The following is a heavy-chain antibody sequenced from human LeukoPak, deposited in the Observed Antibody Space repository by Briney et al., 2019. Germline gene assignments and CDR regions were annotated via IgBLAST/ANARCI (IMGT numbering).Heavy chain of an antibody. V-gene: IGHV3-73*01. CDR2: IRSKTKSYAT. CDR3: ARGPSGYHNT. CDR1: GFTFSDSA. Sequence: PGGSLRLSCAASGFTFSDSAMHWVRQASGKGLEWVGRIRSKTKSYATAYAASVKGRFTISRDNSKNTLYLQMNSLRAEDTAVYYCARGPSGYHNTGGQGTLVTVSS. J-gene: IGHJ4*02. D-gene: IGHD5-12*01.